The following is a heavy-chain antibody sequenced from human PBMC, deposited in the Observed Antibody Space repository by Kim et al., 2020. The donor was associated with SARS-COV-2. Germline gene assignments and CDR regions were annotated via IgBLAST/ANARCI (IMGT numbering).Heavy chain of an antibody. CDR2: ISGSGGST. CDR1: GFTFSSYA. V-gene: IGHV3-23*01. CDR3: AKDPLGIVVSGYWGY. D-gene: IGHD3-22*01. Sequence: GGSLRLSCAASGFTFSSYAMSWVRQAPGKGLEWVSAISGSGGSTYYADSVKGRFTISRDNSKNTLYLQMNSLRAEDTAVYYCAKDPLGIVVSGYWGYWGQGTLVTVSS. J-gene: IGHJ4*02.